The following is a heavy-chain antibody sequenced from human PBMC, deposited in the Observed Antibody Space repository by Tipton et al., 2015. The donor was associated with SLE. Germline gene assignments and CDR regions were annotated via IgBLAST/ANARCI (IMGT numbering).Heavy chain of an antibody. CDR2: IYSGGST. CDR3: ARDLDCSGSSCNSVGCFGP. V-gene: IGHV4-59*01. J-gene: IGHJ5*02. D-gene: IGHD2-15*01. CDR1: GGSISSYY. Sequence: TLSLTCTVSGGSISSYYWSWIRQPPGKGLEWIAYIYSGGSTNYNPSLKSRVTISIDTSKNQFSLKLTSVTAADTAVYYCARDLDCSGSSCNSVGCFGPRGQLTLVTASS.